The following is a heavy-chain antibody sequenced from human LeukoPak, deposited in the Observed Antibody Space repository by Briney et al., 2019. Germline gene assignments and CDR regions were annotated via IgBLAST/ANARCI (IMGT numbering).Heavy chain of an antibody. D-gene: IGHD3-10*01. CDR3: ARSPPPMFRGLIRRFENDS. J-gene: IGHJ4*02. Sequence: SETLSLTCAVSGGSFSGYYWTWIRQPPGKGLEWIGEIDNSGRTNYNPSLKSRLTISVDTSKDQFSLRLSSVTAADSAVYYCARSPPPMFRGLIRRFENDSWGQGTLVTVSS. CDR1: GGSFSGYY. CDR2: IDNSGRT. V-gene: IGHV4-34*01.